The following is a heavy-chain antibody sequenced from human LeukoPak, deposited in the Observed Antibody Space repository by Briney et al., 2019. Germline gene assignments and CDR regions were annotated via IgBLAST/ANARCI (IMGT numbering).Heavy chain of an antibody. CDR1: GGSISSYY. Sequence: SEALSLTCTVSGGSISSYYWSWIRQPPGKGLEWIGYIYYSGSTNYNPSLKSRVTISVDTSKNQCSLKLSSVTAADTAVYYCASGGYSNGLDYWGQGTLVTVSS. CDR2: IYYSGST. D-gene: IGHD5-18*01. CDR3: ASGGYSNGLDY. J-gene: IGHJ4*02. V-gene: IGHV4-59*01.